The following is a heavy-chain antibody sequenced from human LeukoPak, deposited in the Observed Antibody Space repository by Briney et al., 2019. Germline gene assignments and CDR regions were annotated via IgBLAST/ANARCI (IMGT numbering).Heavy chain of an antibody. V-gene: IGHV1-2*02. CDR2: INPNSGGT. CDR1: GYTFTGYC. CDR3: ARDRISMTTVTTADY. Sequence: ASVKVPCKASGYTFTGYCMHWVRQAPGQGLEWMGWINPNSGGTNYAQKFQGRVTMTRDTSISTAYMELSRLRSDDTAVYYCARDRISMTTVTTADYWGQGTLVTVSS. J-gene: IGHJ4*02. D-gene: IGHD4-17*01.